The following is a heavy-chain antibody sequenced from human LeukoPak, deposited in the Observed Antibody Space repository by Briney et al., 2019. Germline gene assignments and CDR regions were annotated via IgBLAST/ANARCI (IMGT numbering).Heavy chain of an antibody. D-gene: IGHD3-22*01. V-gene: IGHV3-23*01. J-gene: IGHJ4*02. CDR2: LSGSGGNT. CDR1: GFTFSSYA. CDR3: AKGSYYYDSADYFDY. Sequence: GSLRLSXAASGFTFSSYAMSWVRQAPGKGLEWVSTLSGSGGNTYYADSVKGRVTISRDNSKNTLYLQMNSLRAEDTAVYHCAKGSYYYDSADYFDYWGQGTLVTVSS.